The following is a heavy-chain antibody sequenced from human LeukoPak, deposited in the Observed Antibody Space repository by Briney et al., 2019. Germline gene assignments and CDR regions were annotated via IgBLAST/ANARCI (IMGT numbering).Heavy chain of an antibody. V-gene: IGHV3-23*01. Sequence: PGGSLRLSCAASGFTFSSYAMSWVRQAPGKGLEWVSAISGSGGSTYYADSVKGRFTISRDNAKNSLYLQMNSLRAEDTAVYYCARASAVQLERLPITDFDYWGQGTLVTVSS. D-gene: IGHD1-1*01. CDR2: ISGSGGST. CDR1: GFTFSSYA. CDR3: ARASAVQLERLPITDFDY. J-gene: IGHJ4*02.